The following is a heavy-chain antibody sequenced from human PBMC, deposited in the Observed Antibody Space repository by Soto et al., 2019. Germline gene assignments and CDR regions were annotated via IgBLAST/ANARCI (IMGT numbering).Heavy chain of an antibody. V-gene: IGHV4-4*07. J-gene: IGHJ3*02. CDR1: GGSISSYY. D-gene: IGHD3-22*01. Sequence: QVQLQESGPGLVKPSETLSLTCTVSGGSISSYYWSWIRQPAGKGLEWIGRIYTSGSTNYNPSLKSRVTMSVDTSKNQFSLKLSSVTAADTAVYYCARDISYDSSGDDAFDIWGQGTMVTVSS. CDR3: ARDISYDSSGDDAFDI. CDR2: IYTSGST.